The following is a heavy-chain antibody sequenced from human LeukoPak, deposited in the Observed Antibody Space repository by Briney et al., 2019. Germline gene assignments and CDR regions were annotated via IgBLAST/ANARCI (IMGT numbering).Heavy chain of an antibody. J-gene: IGHJ6*03. CDR3: ARVGRGYYYYMDV. Sequence: GGSLRLSCAASGFTSDDYGMSWVRQAPGKGLEWVSGINWNGGSTGYADSVKGRFTISRDNAKNSLYLQMNSLRAEDTAVYYCARVGRGYYYYMDVWGKGTTVTVSS. CDR1: GFTSDDYG. V-gene: IGHV3-20*04. D-gene: IGHD1-26*01. CDR2: INWNGGST.